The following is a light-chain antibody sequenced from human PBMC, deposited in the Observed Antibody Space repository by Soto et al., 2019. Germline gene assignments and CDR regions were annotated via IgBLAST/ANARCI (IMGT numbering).Light chain of an antibody. Sequence: QSALTQPASVSGSPGQSITISCAGTRADIGAYDYVSWYQQHPGNAPNLLVYEVTNRPSGGSDRFSGSKSGNTVYLNISGLQDEDEDDYYCKSYTNSSAVVFGGGTKVTVL. V-gene: IGLV2-14*01. CDR2: EVT. CDR3: KSYTNSSAVV. CDR1: RADIGAYDY. J-gene: IGLJ2*01.